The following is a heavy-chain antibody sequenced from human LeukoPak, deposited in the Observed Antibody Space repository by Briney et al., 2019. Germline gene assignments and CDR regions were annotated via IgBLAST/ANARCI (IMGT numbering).Heavy chain of an antibody. CDR3: ARHGRSRRFADIDY. V-gene: IGHV4-39*01. CDR2: IYYSGST. Sequence: SSETLSLTCTVSGGSISSSSYYWGWIRQPPGKGLEWIGSIYYSGSTYYNPSLKSRVTISVDTSKNQFSLKLSSVTAADTAVYYCARHGRSRRFADIDYWGQGTLVTVSS. J-gene: IGHJ4*02. D-gene: IGHD1-14*01. CDR1: GGSISSSSYY.